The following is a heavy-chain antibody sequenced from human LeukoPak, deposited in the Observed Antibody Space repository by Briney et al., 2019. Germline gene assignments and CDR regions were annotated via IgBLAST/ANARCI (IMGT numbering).Heavy chain of an antibody. CDR2: IDPNSGGT. V-gene: IGHV1-2*06. CDR1: GYTFTGYY. CDR3: TSNVGGSPGDY. J-gene: IGHJ4*02. D-gene: IGHD2-15*01. Sequence: ASVKVSCKASGYTFTGYYMHWVRQAPGQGLERMGRIDPNSGGTNYAQKFQGRVTMTRDTSISTAYMELSRLRSDDTAVYYCTSNVGGSPGDYWGQGTLVTVSS.